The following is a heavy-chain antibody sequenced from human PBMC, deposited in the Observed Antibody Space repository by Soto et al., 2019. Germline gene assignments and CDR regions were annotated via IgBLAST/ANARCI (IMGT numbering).Heavy chain of an antibody. CDR1: GFTFYNYA. V-gene: IGHV3-23*01. Sequence: SGGSLRPSCFSSGFTFYNYAISWVRQAPGKGLEWVSTIPGGGEVTYSADSVKGRFTVSRDNSENTLYLQMNSLRAEDTAVYYCVKGAAPTYYYYMDVWGKGTTVTVSS. CDR3: VKGAAPTYYYYMDV. D-gene: IGHD6-25*01. CDR2: IPGGGEVT. J-gene: IGHJ6*03.